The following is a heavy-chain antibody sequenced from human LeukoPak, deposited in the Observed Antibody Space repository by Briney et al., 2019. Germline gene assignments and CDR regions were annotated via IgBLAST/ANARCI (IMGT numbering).Heavy chain of an antibody. J-gene: IGHJ4*02. CDR2: IKGDESST. V-gene: IGHV3-74*01. CDR3: AKDEGSVFDY. D-gene: IGHD6-19*01. Sequence: GGSLRLSCAASGFTFTSYWIHWVRQAPGKGLVWVSRIKGDESSTNYADSVKGRFTISRDNAKNTVYLHMNSLRVEDAAVYYCAKDEGSVFDYWGQGTLVTVSS. CDR1: GFTFTSYW.